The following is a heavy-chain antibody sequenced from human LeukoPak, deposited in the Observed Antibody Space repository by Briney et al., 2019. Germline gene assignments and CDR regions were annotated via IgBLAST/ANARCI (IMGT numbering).Heavy chain of an antibody. CDR1: GGSFSGYY. CDR2: INHSGST. D-gene: IGHD3-22*01. CDR3: ARIILGYYFDY. Sequence: SETLSLTCAVYGGSFSGYYWSWIRQPPGKGLEWIGEINHSGSTNYNPSLKSRVTISVDTSKNQFSLKLSSVTAADTAVYYCARIILGYYFDYWGQGTLITVSS. V-gene: IGHV4-34*01. J-gene: IGHJ4*02.